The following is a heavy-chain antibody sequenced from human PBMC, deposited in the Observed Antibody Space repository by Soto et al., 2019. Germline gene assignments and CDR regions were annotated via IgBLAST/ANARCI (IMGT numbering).Heavy chain of an antibody. CDR1: GFTFSSYG. Sequence: QVQLVESGGGVVQPGRSLRLSCAASGFTFSSYGMNWVRQAPGKGLEWVAVIWYDGSNKYYADSVKGRFTISRDNSKNTQYLQMNSLRAEDTAVYYCARDATGYSSSWYGGHFDYWGQGTLVTVSS. V-gene: IGHV3-33*01. CDR3: ARDATGYSSSWYGGHFDY. CDR2: IWYDGSNK. J-gene: IGHJ4*02. D-gene: IGHD6-13*01.